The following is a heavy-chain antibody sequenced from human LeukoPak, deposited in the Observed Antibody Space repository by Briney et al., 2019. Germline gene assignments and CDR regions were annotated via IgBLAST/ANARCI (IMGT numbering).Heavy chain of an antibody. CDR2: IYHSGDT. J-gene: IGHJ3*02. CDR3: ARSIIVVVAAGALDI. D-gene: IGHD2-21*02. Sequence: SETLSLTCTVSGDSISSYYWSWIRQPPGKGLEWIGYIYHSGDTNSNPSLKSRVTISVDTTKNQFSLKLSSVTAADTAVYYCARSIIVVVAAGALDIWGQGTMVTVSS. CDR1: GDSISSYY. V-gene: IGHV4-59*08.